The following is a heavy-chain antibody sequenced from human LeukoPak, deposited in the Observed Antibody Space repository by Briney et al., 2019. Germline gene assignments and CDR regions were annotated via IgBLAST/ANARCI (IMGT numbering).Heavy chain of an antibody. CDR2: ISYDGSNK. Sequence: GGSLRLSCAASGFTFGYYAMDWVRQAPGKGLEWVAVISYDGSNKYYADSVKGRFTISRDNSKNTLYLQMNSLRPEDTAVYYCARDNRAYNGYDYPYYYYYMDVWGKGTTVTVSS. CDR1: GFTFGYYA. CDR3: ARDNRAYNGYDYPYYYYYMDV. D-gene: IGHD5-12*01. V-gene: IGHV3-30*04. J-gene: IGHJ6*03.